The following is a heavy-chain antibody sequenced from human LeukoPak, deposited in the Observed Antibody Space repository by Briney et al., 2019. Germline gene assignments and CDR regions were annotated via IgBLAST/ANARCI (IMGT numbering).Heavy chain of an antibody. V-gene: IGHV3-30*18. Sequence: GGSLRLSCAAHGFTFSSYGMQWVRQAPGKGEEREAVISYDGSNKYYADSVKGRFTISRDNSKNTLYLQMNSLRAEDTAVYYCAKANIVATSGMDVWGKGTTVTVSS. CDR1: GFTFSSYG. D-gene: IGHD5-12*01. J-gene: IGHJ6*04. CDR3: AKANIVATSGMDV. CDR2: ISYDGSNK.